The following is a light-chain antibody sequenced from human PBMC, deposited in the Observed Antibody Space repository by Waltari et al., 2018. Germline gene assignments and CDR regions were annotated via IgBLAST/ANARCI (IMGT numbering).Light chain of an antibody. V-gene: IGKV1-9*01. Sequence: DFQLTQSPSFLSASVGDRVTITCRASQAISRHLAWYQQKPGEAPKLLIYDVSTLQSGVPSRFSGSGFGTEFTLTISSLQPEDSATYYCQKLDNYPPPTFGQGTRLEI. CDR1: QAISRH. CDR2: DVS. CDR3: QKLDNYPPPT. J-gene: IGKJ5*01.